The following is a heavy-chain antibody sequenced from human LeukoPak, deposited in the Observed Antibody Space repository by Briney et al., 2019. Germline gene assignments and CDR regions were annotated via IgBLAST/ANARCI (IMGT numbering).Heavy chain of an antibody. CDR2: ISGSGGST. V-gene: IGHV3-23*01. D-gene: IGHD3-10*01. CDR3: AKDHALLWFGEPPGYFDY. CDR1: GFTFSSYA. Sequence: GGSLRLSCAASGFTFSSYAMSWVRQAPGKGLEWVSAISGSGGSTYYADSVKGRFTTSRDNSKNTLYLQMNSLRAEDTAVYYCAKDHALLWFGEPPGYFDYWGQGTLVTVSS. J-gene: IGHJ4*02.